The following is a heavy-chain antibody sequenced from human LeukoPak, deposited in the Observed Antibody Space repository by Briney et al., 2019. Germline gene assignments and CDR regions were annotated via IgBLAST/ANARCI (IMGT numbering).Heavy chain of an antibody. D-gene: IGHD3-22*01. CDR1: GLTFSSYA. J-gene: IGHJ4*02. CDR3: ASLYGGRYYDSSGYYYDGYYFDY. Sequence: GGSLRLSCAASGLTFSSYAMSWVRQAPGKGLEWVSYISSSGSTIYYVDSVKGRFTISRDNAKNSLYLQMNSLRAEDTAVYYCASLYGGRYYDSSGYYYDGYYFDYWGQGTLVTVSS. CDR2: ISSSGSTI. V-gene: IGHV3-48*03.